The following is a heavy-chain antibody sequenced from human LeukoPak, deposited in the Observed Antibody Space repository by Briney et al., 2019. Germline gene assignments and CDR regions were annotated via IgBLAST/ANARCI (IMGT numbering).Heavy chain of an antibody. J-gene: IGHJ4*02. V-gene: IGHV3-23*01. Sequence: RTGGSLRLSCAASGFTLSTYVMSWVRQAPGKGLEWVSIISSSGGSTYYADSVKGRFTISRDNSKNTLYLQINSLRAEDTAVYYCAKGFSTTGYYQFDYWGQGTLVTVSS. CDR3: AKGFSTTGYYQFDY. CDR2: ISSSGGST. D-gene: IGHD3-9*01. CDR1: GFTLSTYV.